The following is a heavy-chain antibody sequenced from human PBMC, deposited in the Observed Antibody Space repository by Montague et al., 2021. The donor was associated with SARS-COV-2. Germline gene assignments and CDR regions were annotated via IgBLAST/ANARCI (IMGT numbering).Heavy chain of an antibody. V-gene: IGHV4-34*01. CDR3: ARGHQGVAMIVVVMIGAEYYFDX. Sequence: SETLSLTCAVYGGSFNDYYWGWIRQPPGKGLEWIGEINHGGITNYSPSLKSRVTISADTSKNQFSLKLKSVTAADTANYYCARGHQGVAMIVVVMIGAEYYFDXWGQGSLVTVSS. J-gene: IGHJ4*02. CDR1: GGSFNDYY. CDR2: INHGGIT. D-gene: IGHD3-22*01.